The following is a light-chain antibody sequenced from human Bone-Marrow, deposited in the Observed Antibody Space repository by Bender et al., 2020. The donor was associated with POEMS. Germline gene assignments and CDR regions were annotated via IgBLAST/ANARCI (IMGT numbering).Light chain of an antibody. CDR3: QSADSGGTYVI. V-gene: IGLV3-25*03. CDR2: KDS. J-gene: IGLJ2*01. Sequence: SYELTQPPSVSVSPGQTARITCSGSVLSKQYAYWFQQKPGQAPVVVIYKDSERPSGIPERISGSSSGTTVTLTIRGVQAEDEADYYCQSADSGGTYVIFGGGTKLTVL. CDR1: VLSKQY.